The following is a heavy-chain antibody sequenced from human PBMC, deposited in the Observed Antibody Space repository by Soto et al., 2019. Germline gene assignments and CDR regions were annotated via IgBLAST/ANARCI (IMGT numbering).Heavy chain of an antibody. CDR2: LYDVDGS. Sequence: DVQLVESGGGLIQPGESLRLSCAAFGLTISGKKYVAWVRQAPGKGLEWVSALYDVDGSFYADSGKGRFTTSSDSAKTTVYLQMNDLRPDDTTVYYCATWHEREHAYDVLGQGTTVNVSS. CDR1: GLTISGKKY. CDR3: ATWHEREHAYDV. V-gene: IGHV3-53*01. J-gene: IGHJ3*01. D-gene: IGHD1-1*01.